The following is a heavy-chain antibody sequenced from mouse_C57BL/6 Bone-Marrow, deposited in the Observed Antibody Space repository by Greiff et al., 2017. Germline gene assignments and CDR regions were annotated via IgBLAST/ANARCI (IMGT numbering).Heavy chain of an antibody. CDR1: GYTFTSYG. Sequence: VQLQQSGPELVKPGASVKLSCKASGYTFTSYGINWVKQGPGQGLEWIGWIYPRDGSTKYNEKFKGKATLTVDTSTSTAYMELHSLTSEDSAVSSCNDPDYWGQGTTLTVSS. V-gene: IGHV1-85*01. D-gene: IGHD2-12*01. J-gene: IGHJ2*01. CDR3: NDPDY. CDR2: IYPRDGST.